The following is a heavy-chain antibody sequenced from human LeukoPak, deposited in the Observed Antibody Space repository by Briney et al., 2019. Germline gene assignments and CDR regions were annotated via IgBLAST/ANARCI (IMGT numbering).Heavy chain of an antibody. CDR2: ISDSSSYT. J-gene: IGHJ4*02. V-gene: IGHV3-11*05. CDR3: ARANDLIDY. CDR1: GFTFTDYY. Sequence: GGSLRLSCAASGFTFTDYYMSWIRQAPGKGLEWVSYISDSSSYTNYADSVKGRFTISRDNAKNSLYLQMNSLRAEDTAVYYCARANDLIDYWGQGTLVTVSS.